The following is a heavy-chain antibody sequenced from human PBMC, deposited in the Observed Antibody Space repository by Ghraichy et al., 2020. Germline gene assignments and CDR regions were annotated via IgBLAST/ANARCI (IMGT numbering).Heavy chain of an antibody. CDR3: ARGLIAVADSAFDY. D-gene: IGHD6-19*01. V-gene: IGHV3-7*03. CDR1: GFTLSSYW. Sequence: GESLNISCAASGFTLSSYWMTWVRQAPGKGLEWVGNIKQDGSERQYVDSVKGRFAISRDNAKNSVYLQMNSLRAEDTAVYYCARGLIAVADSAFDYWGQG. CDR2: IKQDGSER. J-gene: IGHJ4*02.